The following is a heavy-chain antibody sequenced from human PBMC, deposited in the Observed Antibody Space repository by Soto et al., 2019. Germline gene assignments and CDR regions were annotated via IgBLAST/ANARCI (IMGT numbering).Heavy chain of an antibody. J-gene: IGHJ6*02. D-gene: IGHD2-2*01. V-gene: IGHV1-3*01. CDR2: INAGNGNT. CDR3: ARVRGRQLRHYYYGMDV. Sequence: ASVKVSCKASGYTFTSYAMHWVRQAPGQRLEWMGWINAGNGNTKYSQKFQGRVTITRDTSASTAYMELSSLRSEDTAVYYCARVRGRQLRHYYYGMDVWGQGTTVTVSS. CDR1: GYTFTSYA.